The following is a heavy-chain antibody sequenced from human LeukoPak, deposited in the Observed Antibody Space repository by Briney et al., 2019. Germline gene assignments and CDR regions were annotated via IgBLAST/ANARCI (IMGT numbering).Heavy chain of an antibody. D-gene: IGHD3-10*01. CDR1: GFSFSFYS. Sequence: GGSLRLSCAASGFSFSFYSMNWARQAPGKGLEWVSSISRSSDFMSYADSLKGRFTISRDNAKNSVFLQLNSLRVEDTAVYYCARGPLWAPGIDYWGQGTLVTVSS. CDR2: ISRSSDFM. J-gene: IGHJ4*02. CDR3: ARGPLWAPGIDY. V-gene: IGHV3-21*01.